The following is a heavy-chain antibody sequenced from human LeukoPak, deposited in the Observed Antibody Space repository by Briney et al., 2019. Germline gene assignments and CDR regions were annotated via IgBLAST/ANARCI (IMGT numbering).Heavy chain of an antibody. CDR2: ISAYNGNT. D-gene: IGHD2-15*01. J-gene: IGHJ4*02. V-gene: IGHV1-18*01. Sequence: EASVKVSCKASGYTLTSYGISWVRQAPGQGLEWMGWISAYNGNTNYAQKLQGRVTMTTDTSTSTAYMELRSLRSDDTAVYYCARPVLCSGGSCYSKTGFDYWGQGTLVTVSS. CDR3: ARPVLCSGGSCYSKTGFDY. CDR1: GYTLTSYG.